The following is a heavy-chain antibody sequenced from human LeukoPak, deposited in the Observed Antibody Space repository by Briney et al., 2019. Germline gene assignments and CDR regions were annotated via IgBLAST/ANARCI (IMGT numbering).Heavy chain of an antibody. CDR3: ARSGYSYGYAFDI. D-gene: IGHD5-18*01. Sequence: PSETLSLTCTVSGGSISSYYWSWIRQAPGKGLEWIGYIYYSGSTNYNPSLKSRATISVDTSKNQFSLKLSSVTAADTAVYYCARSGYSYGYAFDIWGQGTMVTVSS. CDR1: GGSISSYY. V-gene: IGHV4-59*08. J-gene: IGHJ3*02. CDR2: IYYSGST.